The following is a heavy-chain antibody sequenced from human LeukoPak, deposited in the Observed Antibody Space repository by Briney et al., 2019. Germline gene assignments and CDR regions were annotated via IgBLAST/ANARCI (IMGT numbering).Heavy chain of an antibody. Sequence: PSETLSLTCTVSGGSISSYYWSWIRQPPGKGLEWIGYIYYSGSTNYNPSLKSRVTISVDTSKNQFSLKLSSVTAADTAVYYCAKVRTGTKRSPRWYFDLWGRGTLVTVSS. V-gene: IGHV4-59*01. D-gene: IGHD2-8*01. J-gene: IGHJ2*01. CDR3: AKVRTGTKRSPRWYFDL. CDR2: IYYSGST. CDR1: GGSISSYY.